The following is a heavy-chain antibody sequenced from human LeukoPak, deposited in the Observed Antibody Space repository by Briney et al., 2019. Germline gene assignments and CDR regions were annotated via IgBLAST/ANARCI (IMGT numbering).Heavy chain of an antibody. CDR1: GYSISSGYY. V-gene: IGHV4-38-2*01. D-gene: IGHD1-26*01. CDR2: IYHSGST. J-gene: IGHJ1*01. CDR3: AGDVVGATRSWEYFQH. Sequence: SETLSLTCAVSGYSISSGYYWGWIRQPPGKGLEWIGSIYHSGSTYYNPSLKSRVTISVDTSKNQFSLKLSSGTAADTAVYYCAGDVVGATRSWEYFQHWGQGTLVTVSS.